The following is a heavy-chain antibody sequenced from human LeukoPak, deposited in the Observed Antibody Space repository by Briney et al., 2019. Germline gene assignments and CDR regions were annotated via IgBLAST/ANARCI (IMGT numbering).Heavy chain of an antibody. D-gene: IGHD6-19*01. J-gene: IGHJ4*02. CDR1: GYTFTSYG. CDR3: AVVAVAGTPFDY. V-gene: IGHV1-18*01. CDR2: ISAYNGNI. Sequence: ASVKVSCKASGYTFTSYGISWVRQAPGQGLEWMGWISAYNGNINYAQKLQGRVTMTTDTSTSTAYMELRSLRSDDTAVYYCAVVAVAGTPFDYWGQGTLVTVSS.